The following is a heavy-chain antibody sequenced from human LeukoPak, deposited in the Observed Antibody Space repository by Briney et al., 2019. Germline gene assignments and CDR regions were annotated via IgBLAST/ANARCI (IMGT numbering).Heavy chain of an antibody. Sequence: SETLSLTCTVSGGSISSYYWSWIRQPAGKGLEWIGRIYTSGSTNYNPSLKSRVTMSADTSKNQFSLKLSSVTAADTAVYYCARVIWFGELSNNWFDPWGQGTLVTVSS. J-gene: IGHJ5*02. V-gene: IGHV4-4*07. CDR2: IYTSGST. CDR1: GGSISSYY. D-gene: IGHD3-10*01. CDR3: ARVIWFGELSNNWFDP.